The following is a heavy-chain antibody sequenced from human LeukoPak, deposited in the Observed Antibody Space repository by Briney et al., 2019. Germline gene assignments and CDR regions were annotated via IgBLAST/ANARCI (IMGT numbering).Heavy chain of an antibody. CDR2: IDPDGSTT. V-gene: IGHV3-74*01. D-gene: IGHD3-10*01. J-gene: IGHJ5*02. CDR1: GFTFRSYW. Sequence: QTGGSLRLSCAASGFTFRSYWMHWVRQAPGKGLVWLSRIDPDGSTTAYADSVKGRFTISRDNAKNTLYLQMNSLRAENTAVYYCARGLGYGWFDPWGQGTLVTVSS. CDR3: ARGLGYGWFDP.